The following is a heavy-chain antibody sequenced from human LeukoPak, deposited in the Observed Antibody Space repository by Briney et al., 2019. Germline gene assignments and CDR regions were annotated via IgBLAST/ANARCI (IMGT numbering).Heavy chain of an antibody. CDR1: GYSFTSYW. CDR3: ARLIAARPPPRGGY. V-gene: IGHV5-51*01. J-gene: IGHJ4*02. CDR2: IYPGDTDT. D-gene: IGHD6-6*01. Sequence: RAGESLKISCKGSGYSFTSYWIGWVRQMPGKGLEWMGIIYPGDTDTRYSPSFQGQVTISADKSISTAYLQWSSLKASDTAMYYWARLIAARPPPRGGYWGQGTLVTVSS.